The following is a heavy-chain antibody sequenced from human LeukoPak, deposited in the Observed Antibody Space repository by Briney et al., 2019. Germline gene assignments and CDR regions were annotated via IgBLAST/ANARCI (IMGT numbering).Heavy chain of an antibody. J-gene: IGHJ6*03. CDR3: ARDVIVGATTNYYYMDV. CDR2: IYYSGST. V-gene: IGHV4-59*11. Sequence: SETLSLTCTVSGGSISSHYWSWIRQPPGKGLEWIGYIYYSGSTNYNPSLKSRVTISVDTPKNQFSLKLSSVTAADTAVCYCARDVIVGATTNYYYMDVWGKGTTVTVSS. CDR1: GGSISSHY. D-gene: IGHD1-26*01.